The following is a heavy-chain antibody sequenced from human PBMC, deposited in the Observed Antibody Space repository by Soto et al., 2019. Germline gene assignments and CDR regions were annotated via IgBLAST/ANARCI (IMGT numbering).Heavy chain of an antibody. J-gene: IGHJ6*02. CDR3: ATPALYGDYSYYYYGMDV. Sequence: GESLKISCKGSGYSFTSYWIGWVRQMPGKGLEWMGIIYPGDSDTRYSPSFQGQVTISADKSISTAYLQWSSLKASDTAMYYCATPALYGDYSYYYYGMDVWGQGTTVPVSS. D-gene: IGHD4-17*01. CDR1: GYSFTSYW. CDR2: IYPGDSDT. V-gene: IGHV5-51*01.